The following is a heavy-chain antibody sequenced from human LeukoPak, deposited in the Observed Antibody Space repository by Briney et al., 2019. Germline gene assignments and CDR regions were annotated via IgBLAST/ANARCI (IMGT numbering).Heavy chain of an antibody. CDR2: ISAYNGNA. D-gene: IGHD3-10*01. CDR1: GGTFSSYA. V-gene: IGHV1-18*01. Sequence: ASVKVSCKASGGTFSSYAISWVRQAPGQGLEWMGWISAYNGNADYAQKLQGRVTMTTDTSTSTAYMELRSLRSDDTAVYYCARSLLLWFGELLLEGYFDYWGQGTLVTVSS. CDR3: ARSLLLWFGELLLEGYFDY. J-gene: IGHJ4*02.